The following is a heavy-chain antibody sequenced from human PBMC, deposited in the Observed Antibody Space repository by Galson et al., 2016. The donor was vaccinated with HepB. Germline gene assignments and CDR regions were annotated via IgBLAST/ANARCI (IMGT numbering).Heavy chain of an antibody. D-gene: IGHD4-23*01. J-gene: IGHJ5*02. CDR1: GFTVSSTY. V-gene: IGHV3-53*01. Sequence: SLRLSCAASGFTVSSTYMSWVRQAPGKGLECVSVIFSGGTTFYADSVMGRFTISRDNAKNTLYLQMNSLRVEDTAVYYCGRDHSVVLTTAYNWFDPWGQGTLVTVSS. CDR2: IFSGGTT. CDR3: GRDHSVVLTTAYNWFDP.